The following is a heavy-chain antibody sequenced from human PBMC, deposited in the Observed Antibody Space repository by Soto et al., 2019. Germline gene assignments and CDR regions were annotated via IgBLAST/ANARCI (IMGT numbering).Heavy chain of an antibody. CDR1: GGTFSNYA. Sequence: QVQLVQSASEVKKPGSSAKVSCKASGGTFSNYAFSWVRQAPGQGLEWMGGIIPMIGTANYAEKFQGRVTITADESTSTVYLELSRLSSEDTALYYCARVRSGTYFGVYYNGMDVWGQGPAVTVSS. J-gene: IGHJ6*02. V-gene: IGHV1-69*01. D-gene: IGHD1-26*01. CDR3: ARVRSGTYFGVYYNGMDV. CDR2: IIPMIGTA.